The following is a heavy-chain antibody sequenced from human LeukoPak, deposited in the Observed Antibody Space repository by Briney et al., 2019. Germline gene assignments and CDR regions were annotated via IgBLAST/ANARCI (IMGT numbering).Heavy chain of an antibody. CDR1: GFTVSSNY. J-gene: IGHJ4*02. CDR2: IYSGGST. CDR3: ARDLLGVINPSY. Sequence: GGSLRLSXAASGFTVSSNYMSWVRQAPGQGLEWVSVIYSGGSTYYADSVKGRFTISRDNSKNTLYLQMNSRRAEDTAVYYCARDLLGVINPSYWGQGTLVTVSS. V-gene: IGHV3-66*02. D-gene: IGHD3-3*01.